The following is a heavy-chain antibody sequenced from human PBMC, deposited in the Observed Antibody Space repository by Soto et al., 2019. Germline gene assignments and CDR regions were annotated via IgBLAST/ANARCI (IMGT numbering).Heavy chain of an antibody. D-gene: IGHD2-2*03. J-gene: IGHJ6*02. CDR2: ISAYNGNT. CDR1: GYTFTSYG. V-gene: IGHV1-18*01. CDR3: ARDWNGYCSSTSCYYYYGMDV. Sequence: ASVKVSCKASGYTFTSYGISWVRQAPGQGLEWMGWISAYNGNTNYAQKLQGRVTMTTDTSTSTAYMELRSLRSDDTAVYYCARDWNGYCSSTSCYYYYGMDVWGQGTTVTVSS.